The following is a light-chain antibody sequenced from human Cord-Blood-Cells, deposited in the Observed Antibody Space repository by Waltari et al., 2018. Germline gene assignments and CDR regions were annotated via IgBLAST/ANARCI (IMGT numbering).Light chain of an antibody. CDR3: QQSYSTPC. CDR1: QSISSY. Sequence: DIQMTQSPPSLSASVGDRVTITCRASQSISSYLNWYQQKPGKAPKLLIYAASSLQSGVRARFSGSGSGTDFTLTISSLQPEDFATYYCQQSYSTPCFGGGTKVEIK. J-gene: IGKJ4*01. V-gene: IGKV1-39*01. CDR2: AAS.